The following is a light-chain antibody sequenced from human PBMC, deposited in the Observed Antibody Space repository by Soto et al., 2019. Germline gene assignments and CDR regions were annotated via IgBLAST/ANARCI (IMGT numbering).Light chain of an antibody. V-gene: IGKV4-1*01. CDR3: QQYYTTPWA. Sequence: DIVMTQSPASLAVSLGEIATINFKSIQSVLYSANDENYLAWYQQKPGQPPKLLIYWASTRESGVPDRFSGSGSRTDFTLTISSLQAEDVAVYYCQQYYTTPWAFGQGTKVDIK. CDR2: WAS. CDR1: QSVLYSANDENY. J-gene: IGKJ1*01.